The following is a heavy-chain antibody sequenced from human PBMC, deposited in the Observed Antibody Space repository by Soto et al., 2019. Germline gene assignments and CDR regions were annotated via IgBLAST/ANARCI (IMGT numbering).Heavy chain of an antibody. Sequence: QVQLQQWGAGLLKPSETLSLTCAVYGGSFSGYYWSWIREPPGKGLEWIGEINHSGSTNYNPSLKSRVAISVDTSKNQFSLKLSSVTAADTAVYYCARGEDYSGYVTVWGQGTLVTVSS. D-gene: IGHD5-12*01. CDR3: ARGEDYSGYVTV. CDR2: INHSGST. CDR1: GGSFSGYY. J-gene: IGHJ4*02. V-gene: IGHV4-34*01.